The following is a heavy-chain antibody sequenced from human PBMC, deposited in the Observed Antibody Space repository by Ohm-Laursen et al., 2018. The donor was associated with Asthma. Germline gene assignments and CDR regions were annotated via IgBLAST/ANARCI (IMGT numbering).Heavy chain of an antibody. Sequence: SETLSLTWAVYGGSFSGYYWSWIRQPPGKGLEWIGEINHSGSTNYNPSLKSRVTISVDTSKNQFSLKLSSVTAADTAVYYCASDYYYDSSGYHGVLDYWGQGTLVTVSS. V-gene: IGHV4-34*01. J-gene: IGHJ4*02. CDR2: INHSGST. CDR3: ASDYYYDSSGYHGVLDY. CDR1: GGSFSGYY. D-gene: IGHD3-22*01.